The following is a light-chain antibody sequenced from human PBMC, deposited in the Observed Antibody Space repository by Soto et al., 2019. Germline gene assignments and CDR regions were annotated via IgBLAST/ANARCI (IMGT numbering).Light chain of an antibody. CDR1: QDIRNY. V-gene: IGKV1-16*02. J-gene: IGKJ4*01. CDR3: QQYSSYPLS. CDR2: AAS. Sequence: DIQMTQSPSSQSASEGDRVTITCRASQDIRNYLGWYQQKPGQAPKSLIYAASSLQSGVPSKFSGSGSGTDFTLTISSLQPEDFATYYCQQYSSYPLSFGGGTKVEIK.